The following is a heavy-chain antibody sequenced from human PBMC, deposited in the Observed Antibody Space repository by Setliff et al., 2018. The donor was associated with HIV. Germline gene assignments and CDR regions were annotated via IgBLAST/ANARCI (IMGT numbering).Heavy chain of an antibody. V-gene: IGHV4-59*08. D-gene: IGHD2-21*02. J-gene: IGHJ4*02. CDR2: VYYRGGV. CDR3: ARTSRLHPFDY. Sequence: PSETLSLTCTVSGGLINSHYWNWIRQAPGKGLEWIGCVYYRGGVTYNPSLSSRVTISVDTSKNQFSLSLSSVTAGDTAIYFCARTSRLHPFDYWGQGHLVTVSS. CDR1: GGLINSHY.